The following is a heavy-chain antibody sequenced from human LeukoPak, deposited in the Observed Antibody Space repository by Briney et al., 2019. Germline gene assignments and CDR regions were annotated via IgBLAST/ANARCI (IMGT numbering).Heavy chain of an antibody. Sequence: SETLSLTCAVSGYSISSGYYWGWIRQPPGKGLEWIGSIYHSGSTYYNPSLESRVTISVDTSKNQFSLKLSSVTAADTAVYYCARQYDFWSGYYRDYYYMDVWGKGTTVTVSS. J-gene: IGHJ6*03. D-gene: IGHD3-3*01. CDR3: ARQYDFWSGYYRDYYYMDV. CDR1: GYSISSGYY. V-gene: IGHV4-38-2*01. CDR2: IYHSGST.